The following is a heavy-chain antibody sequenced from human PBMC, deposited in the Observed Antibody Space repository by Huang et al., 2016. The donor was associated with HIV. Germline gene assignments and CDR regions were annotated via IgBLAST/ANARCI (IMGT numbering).Heavy chain of an antibody. CDR3: AKDNDLYYFDY. V-gene: IGHV3-30*18. CDR2: MTFDVKSK. D-gene: IGHD1-1*01. Sequence: QVHLVESGGGVVQPGRPMRLSCAASGFTFSGYGMRWGRHATGKGLEWVAVMTFDVKSKYYADSVRCRVTVSRENSQNTVSLQMNTLRADDTAVYYCAKDNDLYYFDYWGQGTLVTVSS. J-gene: IGHJ4*02. CDR1: GFTFSGYG.